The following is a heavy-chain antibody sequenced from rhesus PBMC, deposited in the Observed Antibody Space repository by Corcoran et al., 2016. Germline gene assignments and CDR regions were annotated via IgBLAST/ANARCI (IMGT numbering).Heavy chain of an antibody. CDR3: ARQAGSYSDTYITL. V-gene: IGHV4-122*02. Sequence: QVQLQESGPGLVKPSETLSLPCAVSGGSISGYYWNWIRQPPGKGLELIGYISHSGTTIYNPSLKSRVTLSRDTDKNHFTLDLTSVTAADTAVYYCARQAGSYSDTYITLWGQGVLVTVSS. D-gene: IGHD1-44*01. CDR2: ISHSGTT. J-gene: IGHJ4*01. CDR1: GGSISGYY.